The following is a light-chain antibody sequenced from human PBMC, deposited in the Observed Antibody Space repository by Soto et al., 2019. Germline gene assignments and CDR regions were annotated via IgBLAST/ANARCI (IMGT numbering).Light chain of an antibody. CDR1: QSISTY. J-gene: IGKJ1*01. CDR2: KAS. Sequence: DIQMTQSPSTLSASVGDRVAITCRASQSISTYLAWYQQKPGKAPKLLIYKASTLKSGVPSRFSGSGSGTEFTLSISSLQPDDFATYYCQQYNIYPWTFGQGTKVDI. V-gene: IGKV1-5*03. CDR3: QQYNIYPWT.